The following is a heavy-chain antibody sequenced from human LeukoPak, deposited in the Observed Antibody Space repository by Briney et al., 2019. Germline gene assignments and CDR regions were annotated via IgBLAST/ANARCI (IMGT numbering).Heavy chain of an antibody. CDR2: IYTSGST. Sequence: SETLSLTCTVSGGSISSYYWCWIRQPAGKGLEWIGRIYTSGSTNYNPSLKSRVTMSVDTSKNQFSLKLSSVTAADTAVYYCARDRDIVVVPAAPRGWFDPWGQGTLVTVSS. D-gene: IGHD2-2*01. CDR3: ARDRDIVVVPAAPRGWFDP. CDR1: GGSISSYY. J-gene: IGHJ5*02. V-gene: IGHV4-4*07.